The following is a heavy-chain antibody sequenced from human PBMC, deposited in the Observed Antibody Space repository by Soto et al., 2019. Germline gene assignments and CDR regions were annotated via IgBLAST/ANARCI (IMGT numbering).Heavy chain of an antibody. CDR1: GFTFSLSA. V-gene: IGHV3-23*01. Sequence: EVQLLESGGGFVQPGESLRLSCAASGFTFSLSAMSWVRQAPGRGLEWVSSISGGGGSTEYAESVKGRFTISRDNSKDKVHLQMNSLRAEDTAIYYCAKGSEYDILTGCDYWGQGALVSVSS. CDR3: AKGSEYDILTGCDY. CDR2: ISGGGGST. D-gene: IGHD3-9*01. J-gene: IGHJ4*02.